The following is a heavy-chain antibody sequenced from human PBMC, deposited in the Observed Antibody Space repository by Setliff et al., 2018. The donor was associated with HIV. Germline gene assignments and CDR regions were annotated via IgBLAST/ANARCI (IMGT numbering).Heavy chain of an antibody. V-gene: IGHV4-34*01. CDR3: ARGKGGLVGPAEFDY. Sequence: PSETLSLTCAVSGGSFSGYYWSWIRQPPGKGLEWIGEINQSGGINYNPSPKSRVTISIDTFKNQFSLKLKSVTAADTAIYFCARGKGGLVGPAEFDYWGPGTLVTVSS. CDR1: GGSFSGYY. J-gene: IGHJ4*02. D-gene: IGHD1-26*01. CDR2: INQSGGI.